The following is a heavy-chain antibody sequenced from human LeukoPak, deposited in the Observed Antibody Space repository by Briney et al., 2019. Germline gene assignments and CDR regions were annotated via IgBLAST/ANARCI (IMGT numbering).Heavy chain of an antibody. CDR3: ARQGRMGTINPSY. CDR1: GGSISNSSYY. D-gene: IGHD5-24*01. V-gene: IGHV4-39*01. J-gene: IGHJ4*02. Sequence: SETLSLTCTVSGGSISNSSYYWGWIRQPPGKGLEWIGSMYYSGSTYYNPSLKSRATISVDTSKNQFSLKRSSVTAADTAVYYCARQGRMGTINPSYWGQGTLVTVSS. CDR2: MYYSGST.